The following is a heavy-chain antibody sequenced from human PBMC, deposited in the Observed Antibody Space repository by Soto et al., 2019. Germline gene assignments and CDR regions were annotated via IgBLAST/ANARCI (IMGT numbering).Heavy chain of an antibody. J-gene: IGHJ4*02. CDR2: ISYDGSNK. CDR3: AKDAVAARPPLSGDY. CDR1: GFTFSSYG. V-gene: IGHV3-30*18. Sequence: GGSLRLSCAASGFTFSSYGMHWVRQAPGKGLEWVAVISYDGSNKYYADSVKGRFTISRDNSKNTLYLQMNSLRAEDTAVYYCAKDAVAARPPLSGDYWGQGTLVTVSS. D-gene: IGHD6-6*01.